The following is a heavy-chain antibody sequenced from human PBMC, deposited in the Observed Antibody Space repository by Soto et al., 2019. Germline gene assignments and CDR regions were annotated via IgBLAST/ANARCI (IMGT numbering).Heavy chain of an antibody. V-gene: IGHV1-18*01. J-gene: IGHJ4*02. CDR2: ISAYNGNT. Sequence: ASVKVSCKASGYTFTSYGISWVRQAPGQGLEWMGWISAYNGNTNYAQKLQGRVTMTTDTSTSTAYMELRSLRSDDTAVYYCAKSPRPAVADCFDYWGQGTLVTVSS. CDR1: GYTFTSYG. CDR3: AKSPRPAVADCFDY. D-gene: IGHD6-19*01.